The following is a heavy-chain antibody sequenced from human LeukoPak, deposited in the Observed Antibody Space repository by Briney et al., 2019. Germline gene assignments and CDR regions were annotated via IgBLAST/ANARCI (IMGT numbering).Heavy chain of an antibody. CDR3: ARLYWYYYDNGPGGSDAFDF. V-gene: IGHV7-4-1*02. J-gene: IGHJ3*01. Sequence: GASVKVSCKASGYTFTSYAMNWVRQAPGQGLEWMGWINTNTGNPTYAQGFTGRFVFSLDTSVSTAYLQISSLKAEDTAVYYCARLYWYYYDNGPGGSDAFDFWGQGTMVTVSS. D-gene: IGHD3-22*01. CDR2: INTNTGNP. CDR1: GYTFTSYA.